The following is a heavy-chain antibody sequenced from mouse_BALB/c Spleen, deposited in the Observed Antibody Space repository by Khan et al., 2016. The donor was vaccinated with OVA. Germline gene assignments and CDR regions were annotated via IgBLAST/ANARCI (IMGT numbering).Heavy chain of an antibody. CDR2: IWGGGST. J-gene: IGHJ4*01. Sequence: VQLQESGPGLVAPSQSLSLTCTVSGFSLTDYDVSWIRQPPGKGLEWLGVIWGGGSTYYNSALKSRLSISKDNSKSQVFLKMGSMQTEDTASYYCARDVMSYYYALDYWGKGTSVTVTS. CDR1: GFSLTDYD. V-gene: IGHV2-6-5*01. CDR3: ARDVMSYYYALDY.